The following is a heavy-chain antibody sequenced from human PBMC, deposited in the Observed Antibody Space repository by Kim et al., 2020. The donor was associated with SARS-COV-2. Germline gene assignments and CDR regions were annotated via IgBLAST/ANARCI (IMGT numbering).Heavy chain of an antibody. CDR3: ARAHVDTIFGVVINPYYYMDV. CDR1: GYTFTSYA. J-gene: IGHJ6*03. CDR2: INTNTGNP. Sequence: ASVKVSCKASGYTFTSYAMNWVRQAPGQGLERMGWINTNTGNPTYAQGFTGRFVFSLDTSVSTAYLQISSLKAEDTAVYYCARAHVDTIFGVVINPYYYMDVWGKGTTVTVSS. V-gene: IGHV7-4-1*02. D-gene: IGHD3-3*01.